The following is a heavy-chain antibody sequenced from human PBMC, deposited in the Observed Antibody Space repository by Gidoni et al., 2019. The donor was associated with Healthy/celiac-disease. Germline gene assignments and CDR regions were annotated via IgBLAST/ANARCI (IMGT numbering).Heavy chain of an antibody. CDR1: GGSISSYY. D-gene: IGHD5-12*01. Sequence: QVQLQESGPGLVKPSGTLSLTCTGTGGSISSYYWSWIRPPPGKGLEWIGYIYYSGSTNYHPSLKSRVTISVDTSKNQFSLKLSSVTAADTAVYYCARYRDGYNLKGFDYWGQGTLVTVSS. J-gene: IGHJ4*02. V-gene: IGHV4-59*01. CDR3: ARYRDGYNLKGFDY. CDR2: IYYSGST.